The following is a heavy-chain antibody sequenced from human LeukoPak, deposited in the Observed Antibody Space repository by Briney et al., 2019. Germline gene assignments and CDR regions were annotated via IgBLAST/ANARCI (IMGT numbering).Heavy chain of an antibody. Sequence: ASVKVSCKASGYTFTSYAMNWVRQAPGQGLEWMGWINTNTGNPTYAQGFTGRFVFSLDTSVSTAYLQISSLKAEDTAVYYCARDLARLTGDPNLGDYLGDAFDIWGQGTMVTVSS. CDR3: ARDLARLTGDPNLGDYLGDAFDI. CDR1: GYTFTSYA. CDR2: INTNTGNP. J-gene: IGHJ3*02. V-gene: IGHV7-4-1*02. D-gene: IGHD4-17*01.